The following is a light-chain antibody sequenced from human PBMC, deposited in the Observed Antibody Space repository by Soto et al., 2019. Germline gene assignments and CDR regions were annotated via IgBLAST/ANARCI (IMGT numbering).Light chain of an antibody. CDR3: QQYNNWWT. CDR1: QSVSNN. CDR2: GAS. J-gene: IGKJ1*01. V-gene: IGKV3-15*01. Sequence: EIVMTQSPATLSVSPGERATLSCSASQSVSNNLAWYQKKPGQAPRLLICGASTRATGIPARFSGSGSGTEFTLTISSLQSEDFAVYYCQQYNNWWTFGQGTRVEIK.